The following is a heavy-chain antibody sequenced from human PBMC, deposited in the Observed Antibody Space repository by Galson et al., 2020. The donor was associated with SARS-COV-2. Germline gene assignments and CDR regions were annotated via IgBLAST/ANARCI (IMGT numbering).Heavy chain of an antibody. J-gene: IGHJ3*01. V-gene: IGHV1-2*02. CDR2: ITPNTGGT. Sequence: ASVMVSCKASGYSTTGDNKHSVRQDPGQGLEWMPWITPNTGGTDYAQGFQGRVTMTGDTSINTAYMELSRLTSDDTAVYFCARGWSDAFDVWGQGTMVTVSS. D-gene: IGHD6-19*01. CDR1: GYSTTGDN. CDR3: ARGWSDAFDV.